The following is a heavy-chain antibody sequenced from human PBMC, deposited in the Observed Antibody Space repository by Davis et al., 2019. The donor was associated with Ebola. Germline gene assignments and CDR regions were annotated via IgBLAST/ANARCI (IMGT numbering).Heavy chain of an antibody. CDR2: ITGSGSTI. Sequence: GGSLRLSCVASGFTFSRYTMNWVRQAPGMRLEWVSYITGSGSTITYADSVKGRFTISRDNAKNSLFLQMNSLRDEDTAVYYCATAFSSLGVWGQGTTVTVSS. CDR3: ATAFSSLGV. J-gene: IGHJ6*02. D-gene: IGHD2-2*01. V-gene: IGHV3-48*02. CDR1: GFTFSRYT.